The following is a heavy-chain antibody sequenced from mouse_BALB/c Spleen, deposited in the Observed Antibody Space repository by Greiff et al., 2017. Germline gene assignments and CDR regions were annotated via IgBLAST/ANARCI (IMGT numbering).Heavy chain of an antibody. CDR3: ARKEAYYGNYDYAMDY. V-gene: IGHV5-17*02. CDR2: ISSGSSTI. D-gene: IGHD2-10*01. CDR1: GFTFSSFG. J-gene: IGHJ4*01. Sequence: EVKVVESGGGLVQPGGSRKLSCAASGFTFSSFGMHWVRQAPEKGLEWVAYISSGSSTIYYADTVKGRFTISRDNPKNTLFLQMTSLRSEDTAMYYCARKEAYYGNYDYAMDYWGQGTSVTVSS.